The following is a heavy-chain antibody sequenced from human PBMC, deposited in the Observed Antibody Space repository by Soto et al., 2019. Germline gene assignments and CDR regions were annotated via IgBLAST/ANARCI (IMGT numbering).Heavy chain of an antibody. CDR3: AKAVGSYGNFDY. V-gene: IGHV3-9*01. Sequence: GGSLRLSCAASGFTFDDYAMHWVRQAPGKGLEWVSRISWNSGSIGYADSVKGRFTISRDNAKNSLYLQMNSLRAEDTALYYCAKAVGSYGNFDYWGQGTLVTVSS. CDR1: GFTFDDYA. CDR2: ISWNSGSI. D-gene: IGHD5-18*01. J-gene: IGHJ4*02.